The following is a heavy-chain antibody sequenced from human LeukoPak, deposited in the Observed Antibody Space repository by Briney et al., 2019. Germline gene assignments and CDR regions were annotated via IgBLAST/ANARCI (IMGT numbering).Heavy chain of an antibody. Sequence: PSETLSLTCTVSGGSISSYYWSWIRQPPGKGLEWIGYIYYSGSTNYNPSLKSRVTISVDTSKNQFSLKLSSVTAADTAVYYCARWGSGSYRIVDYWGQGTLVTVSS. J-gene: IGHJ4*02. V-gene: IGHV4-59*01. D-gene: IGHD1-26*01. CDR3: ARWGSGSYRIVDY. CDR2: IYYSGST. CDR1: GGSISSYY.